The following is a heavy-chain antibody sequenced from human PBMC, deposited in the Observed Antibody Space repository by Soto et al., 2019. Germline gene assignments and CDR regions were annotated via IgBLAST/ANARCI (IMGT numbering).Heavy chain of an antibody. Sequence: ASVKVSCKASGYTFTSYGISWVRQAPGQGLEWMGWISAYNGNTNYAQKRQGRVTMTTDTSTSTAYMELRSLRSDDSAVYYCAREGGYYDFWSGHEYDAFDIWGQGTMVTVSS. CDR1: GYTFTSYG. CDR2: ISAYNGNT. V-gene: IGHV1-18*01. CDR3: AREGGYYDFWSGHEYDAFDI. D-gene: IGHD3-3*01. J-gene: IGHJ3*02.